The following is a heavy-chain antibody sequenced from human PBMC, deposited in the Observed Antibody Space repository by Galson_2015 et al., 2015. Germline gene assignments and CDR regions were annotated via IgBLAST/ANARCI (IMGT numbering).Heavy chain of an antibody. CDR3: GKERGSSGGYGYS. V-gene: IGHV3-30*18. D-gene: IGHD6-19*01. CDR2: ISYYGSYK. Sequence: SLRLSRAASRFSFSRYGLHWVRPAPGRGLEWVAIISYYGSYKYYADSVRVRFDISRDKSKNTLYLQMNSLSADDTAVYYCGKERGSSGGYGYSWGQGTLVTVSS. CDR1: RFSFSRYG. J-gene: IGHJ4*02.